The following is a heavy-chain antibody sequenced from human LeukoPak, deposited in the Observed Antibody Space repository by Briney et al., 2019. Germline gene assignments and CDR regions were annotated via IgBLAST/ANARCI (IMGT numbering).Heavy chain of an antibody. CDR1: DYSISSGDYY. CDR3: ARTTEEYYGSGKFRKYYSYYYYMDV. D-gene: IGHD3-10*01. J-gene: IGHJ6*03. Sequence: SETLSLTCTVSDYSISSGDYYWGWIRQPPGKGLEWIGSIFHSGNTYYNPSLKSRVTISVDTSKNQFSLKLDSVTAADTAVYYCARTTEEYYGSGKFRKYYSYYYYMDVWGKGTTVTVSS. V-gene: IGHV4-38-2*02. CDR2: IFHSGNT.